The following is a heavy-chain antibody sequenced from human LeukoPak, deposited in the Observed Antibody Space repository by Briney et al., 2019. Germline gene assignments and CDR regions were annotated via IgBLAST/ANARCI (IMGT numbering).Heavy chain of an antibody. CDR2: ISSSGSTI. CDR1: GFTFSDYY. J-gene: IGHJ4*02. V-gene: IGHV3-11*01. D-gene: IGHD2-21*01. CDR3: ERDSFQIPFDY. Sequence: GGSLRLSCAASGFTFSDYYMSWIRQAPGKGLEWVSYISSSGSTIYYADSVKGRFTISRDNAKKSLYLQMNSLRAEDTAVYYCERDSFQIPFDYWGQGTLVTVSS.